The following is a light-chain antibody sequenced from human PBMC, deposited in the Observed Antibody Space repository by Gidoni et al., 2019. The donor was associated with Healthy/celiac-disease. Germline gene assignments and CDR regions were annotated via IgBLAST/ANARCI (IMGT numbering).Light chain of an antibody. CDR2: KAS. CDR3: QQYNSYPLT. V-gene: IGKV1-5*03. Sequence: DIQMTQSPSTLSASVGDRVTITCRANQSISSWLAWYQQKPGKAPKLLIYKASSLESGVPSRFSGSGSGTEFTLTISSLQPDDFATYYCQQYNSYPLTFXGXTKVXIK. CDR1: QSISSW. J-gene: IGKJ4*01.